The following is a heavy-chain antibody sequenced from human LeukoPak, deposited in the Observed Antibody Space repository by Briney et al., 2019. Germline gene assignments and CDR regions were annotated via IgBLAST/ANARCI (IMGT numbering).Heavy chain of an antibody. CDR3: AKSPIPNVYDKGDP. CDR2: IANDGRT. CDR1: GFTVSSNY. V-gene: IGHV3-53*05. D-gene: IGHD5/OR15-5a*01. J-gene: IGHJ5*02. Sequence: GGSRRLSCAASGFTVSSNYMSWVRQAPGKGLECVSVIANDGRTYYANSVKGRFAISRDNSKNTLYLQMNSLRAEDTAVYYCAKSPIPNVYDKGDPWGQGTLVTVSS.